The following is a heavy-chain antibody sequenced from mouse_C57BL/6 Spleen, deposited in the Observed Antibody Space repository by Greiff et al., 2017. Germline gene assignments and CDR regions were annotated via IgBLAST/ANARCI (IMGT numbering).Heavy chain of an antibody. V-gene: IGHV1-61*01. Sequence: QVQLQQPGAELVRPGSSVKLSCKPSGYTFTSYWMDWVKQRPGQGLEWIGNIYPSDSETHYNQKFKDKATLTVDKSSSTAYMQLSSLTSEDSAVYYCARGGLRRGYYAMDYWGQGTSVTVSS. CDR3: ARGGLRRGYYAMDY. J-gene: IGHJ4*01. D-gene: IGHD2-4*01. CDR1: GYTFTSYW. CDR2: IYPSDSET.